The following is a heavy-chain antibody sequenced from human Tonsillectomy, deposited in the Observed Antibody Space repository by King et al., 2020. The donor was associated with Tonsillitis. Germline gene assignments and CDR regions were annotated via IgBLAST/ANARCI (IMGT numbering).Heavy chain of an antibody. V-gene: IGHV3-7*01. CDR1: GFTFSNYW. CDR2: INPDGGEE. Sequence: VQLVESGGGLVQPGGSLRLSCTAPGFTFSNYWMSWVRQAPGKGLEYVANINPDGGEENNVDSVKGRSTISRDNAKNSLFLQMRSLRAEDTAVYYCARDGRLLFYWGQGTLVTVSS. CDR3: ARDGRLLFY. D-gene: IGHD1-26*01. J-gene: IGHJ4*02.